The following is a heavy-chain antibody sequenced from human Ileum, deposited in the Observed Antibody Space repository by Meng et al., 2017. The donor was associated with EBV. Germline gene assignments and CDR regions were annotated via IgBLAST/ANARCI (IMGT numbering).Heavy chain of an antibody. CDR2: INTDNGET. CDR1: GYTFTMYP. J-gene: IGHJ4*02. Sequence: QVLALQAGAEVKKPGASVKRSCKASGYTFTMYPIHWVRQAPGQRPEWMGWINTDNGETEFSQKFQGRVTITRDTSATTAYMELISLRSEDTAVYYCASRPGFNIGPFDFWGQGTLVTVSS. CDR3: ASRPGFNIGPFDF. V-gene: IGHV1-3*04. D-gene: IGHD3/OR15-3a*01.